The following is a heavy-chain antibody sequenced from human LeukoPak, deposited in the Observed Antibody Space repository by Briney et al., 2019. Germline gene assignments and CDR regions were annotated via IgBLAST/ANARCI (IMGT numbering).Heavy chain of an antibody. CDR2: NYHSGTT. Sequence: SETLSLTCTVSGGSITSYYWTWIRQPPGKGLEWIGYNYHSGTTNYNPSLKSRVSISVDRSKNQFSLKLSSVTTADTAVYYCAQKAPYFPGYSQHWGQGTLVTVSS. CDR1: GGSITSYY. V-gene: IGHV4-59*01. D-gene: IGHD2/OR15-2a*01. CDR3: AQKAPYFPGYSQH. J-gene: IGHJ1*01.